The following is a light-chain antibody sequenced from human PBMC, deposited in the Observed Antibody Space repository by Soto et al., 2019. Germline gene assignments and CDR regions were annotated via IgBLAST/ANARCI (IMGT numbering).Light chain of an antibody. J-gene: IGLJ2*01. CDR3: QTWGTGISV. CDR2: LSSDGSH. V-gene: IGLV4-69*01. Sequence: QPVLTQSPSASASLGASLKLTCTLSSGHSSYAIAWHQQQPEKGPRYLMKLSSDGSHNKGDEIPDRFSGSSSGAERYLTISSLQSEDEADYYCQTWGTGISVFGGGTQLTVL. CDR1: SGHSSYA.